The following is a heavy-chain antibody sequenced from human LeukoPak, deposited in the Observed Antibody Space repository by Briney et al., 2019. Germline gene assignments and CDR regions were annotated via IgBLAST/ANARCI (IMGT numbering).Heavy chain of an antibody. CDR1: GFTFSEFG. J-gene: IGHJ4*02. Sequence: PGRSLRLSCAASGFTFSEFGIHWVRQAPGKGLEWLAVISYDGSKKYYGDSVKGRFTNSRDNSKNTLYLQMNSLRAEDTAVYYCARGLYCSSTSCYDYSNLFDYWGQGTLVTVSS. D-gene: IGHD2-2*01. CDR2: ISYDGSKK. V-gene: IGHV3-30*04. CDR3: ARGLYCSSTSCYDYSNLFDY.